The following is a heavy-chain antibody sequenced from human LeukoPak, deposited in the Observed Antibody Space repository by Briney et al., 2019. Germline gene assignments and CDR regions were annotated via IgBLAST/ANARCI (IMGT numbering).Heavy chain of an antibody. V-gene: IGHV4-38-2*02. CDR2: TYHSGST. CDR3: ARAIAARRRVGWDCFDY. D-gene: IGHD6-6*01. J-gene: IGHJ4*02. CDR1: GYSISSGYY. Sequence: SETLSLTCTVSGYSISSGYYWGWIRQPPGKGLEWIGSTYHSGSTYYNPSLKSRITISVDTSKNQFSLKLSSVTAADTAVYFCARAIAARRRVGWDCFDYWGQGTLVTVSS.